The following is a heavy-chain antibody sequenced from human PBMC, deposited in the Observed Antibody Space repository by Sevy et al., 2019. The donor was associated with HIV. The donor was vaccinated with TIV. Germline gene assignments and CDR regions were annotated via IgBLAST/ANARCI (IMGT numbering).Heavy chain of an antibody. CDR2: INPKSGAT. V-gene: IGHV1-2*02. Sequence: ASVKVSCKASGYTFTDTGYYVHWVRQAPGQGLEWMGWINPKSGATNYAQKFQGRVTMTRDTSVSTANMGLSRLRSDDTAVYYCARESYDSWTGPVDYNYGMDVWGQGTTVTVSS. J-gene: IGHJ6*02. CDR3: ARESYDSWTGPVDYNYGMDV. D-gene: IGHD3-3*01. CDR1: GYTFTDTGYY.